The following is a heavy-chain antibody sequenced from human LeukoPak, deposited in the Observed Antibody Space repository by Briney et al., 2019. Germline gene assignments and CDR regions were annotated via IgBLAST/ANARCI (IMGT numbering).Heavy chain of an antibody. CDR3: ARALGEEMATISP. V-gene: IGHV3-30-3*01. D-gene: IGHD5-24*01. CDR1: GFTFSSYA. J-gene: IGHJ5*02. CDR2: ISYDGSNK. Sequence: GGSLRLSCAASGFTFSSYAMHWVRQAPGKGLEWVAVISYDGSNKYYADSVKGRFTIPRDNSKNTLYLQMNSLRAEDTAVYYCARALGEEMATISPWGQGTLVTVSS.